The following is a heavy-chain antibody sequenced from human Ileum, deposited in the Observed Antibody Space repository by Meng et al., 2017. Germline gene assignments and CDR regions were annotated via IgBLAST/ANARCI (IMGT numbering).Heavy chain of an antibody. CDR3: ARHGGYSQDF. CDR2: ISHSGSA. D-gene: IGHD4-23*01. J-gene: IGHJ4*02. Sequence: FLLLGSGPRLVRPSGTLSLLLSVLSDSISSNTYWSWVRQPPGKGLEWIGQISHSGSAYYNPSLKSRVTMSVDKSKSQFSLMLTSVTAADTAIYYCARHGGYSQDFWGQGTLVTVSS. V-gene: IGHV4-4*02. CDR1: SDSISSNTY.